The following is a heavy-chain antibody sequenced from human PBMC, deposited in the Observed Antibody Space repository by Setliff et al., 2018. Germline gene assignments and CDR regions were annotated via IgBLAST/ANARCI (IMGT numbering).Heavy chain of an antibody. CDR1: GYTFSHSG. CDR2: ISVYSGNT. V-gene: IGHV1-18*01. CDR3: SRLVRYCSKTTCQTASGAEV. Sequence: ASVKVSCKASGYTFSHSGITWVRQAPGQGLEWMGWISVYSGNTNYAQKLQGRVTMTTDATMNTAYMELRGLTSDDTAIYYCSRLVRYCSKTTCQTASGAEVWGQGTLVTVSS. D-gene: IGHD2-15*01. J-gene: IGHJ4*02.